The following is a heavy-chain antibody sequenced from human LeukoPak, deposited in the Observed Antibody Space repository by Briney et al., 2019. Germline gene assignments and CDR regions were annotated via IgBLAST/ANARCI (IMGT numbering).Heavy chain of an antibody. Sequence: GGSLRLSCAASGFTFSSYAMSWVRQAPGKGLEWDSTISDSGGSTYYADSVKGRFTISRNNSGSTLYLQMNSLRVEDTAVYYCAKRIGDYWGQGTLVTVSS. V-gene: IGHV3-23*01. CDR1: GFTFSSYA. CDR2: ISDSGGST. D-gene: IGHD2-15*01. CDR3: AKRIGDY. J-gene: IGHJ4*02.